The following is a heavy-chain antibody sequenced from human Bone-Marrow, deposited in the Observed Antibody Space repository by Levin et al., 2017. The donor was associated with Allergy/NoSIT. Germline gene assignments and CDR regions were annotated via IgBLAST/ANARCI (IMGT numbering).Heavy chain of an antibody. CDR3: ARVPPVIAAATFDF. Sequence: GESLKISCKASGYIFSNYGISWVRQAPGQGLEWMGWTSAYNGNTNYAQKFQGRVTMTTDTSTNTAYMDVRSLRSDDTAVYDCARVPPVIAAATFDFWGQGTLVTVSS. J-gene: IGHJ4*02. D-gene: IGHD6-13*01. CDR2: TSAYNGNT. CDR1: GYIFSNYG. V-gene: IGHV1-18*01.